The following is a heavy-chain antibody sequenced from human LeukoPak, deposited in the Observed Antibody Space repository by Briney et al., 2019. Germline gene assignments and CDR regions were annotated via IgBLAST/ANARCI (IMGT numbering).Heavy chain of an antibody. CDR3: ARSFGDKSFDAFDI. CDR1: GFALSTYN. CDR2: ISSSSRAI. Sequence: GGSLRLSCAASGFALSTYNMNWVRQAPGKGLEWVSYISSSSRAIYYADSVKGRFTISRDNAKTSLYLQMSSLRDEDTALYFCARSFGDKSFDAFDIWGQGTLVTVSS. J-gene: IGHJ3*02. V-gene: IGHV3-48*02. D-gene: IGHD3-16*01.